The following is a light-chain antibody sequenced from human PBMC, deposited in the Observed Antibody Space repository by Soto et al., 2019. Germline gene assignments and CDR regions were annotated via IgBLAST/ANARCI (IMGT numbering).Light chain of an antibody. J-gene: IGLJ2*01. CDR3: QSYDSSLSVVV. Sequence: QSVLTQPPSVSGAPGQRGTISCTGSSSNIGAGYDVHWYQQLPGTAPKLLIYGNSNRPSGVPDRFSGSKSGTSASLAITGLQAEDEADYYCQSYDSSLSVVVFGGGTNLTVL. CDR1: SSNIGAGYD. V-gene: IGLV1-40*01. CDR2: GNS.